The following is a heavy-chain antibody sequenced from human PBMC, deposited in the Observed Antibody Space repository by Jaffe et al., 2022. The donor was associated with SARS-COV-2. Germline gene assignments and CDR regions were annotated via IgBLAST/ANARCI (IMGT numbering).Heavy chain of an antibody. CDR3: ARDSRSSGDDS. V-gene: IGHV3-11*06. Sequence: QVQLVESGGGLVKPGGSLRLSCAASGFIFSDYYMNWVRQAPGKGLEWVSYISDNSIYTNYADSVKGRFTISRDNTKNSVYLQMNSLRVEDTAVYFCARDSRSSGDDSWGQGTLVTVSS. CDR2: ISDNSIYT. D-gene: IGHD6-6*01. J-gene: IGHJ4*02. CDR1: GFIFSDYY.